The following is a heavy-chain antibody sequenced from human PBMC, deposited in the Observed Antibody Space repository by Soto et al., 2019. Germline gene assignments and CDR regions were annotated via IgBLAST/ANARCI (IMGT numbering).Heavy chain of an antibody. J-gene: IGHJ4*02. V-gene: IGHV4-39*01. Sequence: QLQLQESGPGLVKPSETLSLTCAVSGGSISSSSYYWGWIRQPPGKGLEWIGSISYSGSTYYNPSLKSRVTISVDTSKNQLSLKLSSVTAADTAVYYCASYYYDSSGYYYVPGVYWGQGTLVTVSS. D-gene: IGHD3-22*01. CDR1: GGSISSSSYY. CDR3: ASYYYDSSGYYYVPGVY. CDR2: ISYSGST.